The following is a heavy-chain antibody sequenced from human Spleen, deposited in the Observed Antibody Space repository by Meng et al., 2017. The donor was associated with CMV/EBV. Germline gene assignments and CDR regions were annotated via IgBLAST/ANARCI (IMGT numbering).Heavy chain of an antibody. CDR3: ARPGNSSAYYGMDV. J-gene: IGHJ6*02. V-gene: IGHV1-69*02. CDR2: IIPILGIA. Sequence: SVKVSCKASGGTFSSYTISWVRQAPGQGLEWMGRIIPILGIANYAQKFQGRVTITADKSTSTAYMELSSLRSEDTAVYYCARPGNSSAYYGMDVWGQGTTVTSP. D-gene: IGHD6-6*01. CDR1: GGTFSSYT.